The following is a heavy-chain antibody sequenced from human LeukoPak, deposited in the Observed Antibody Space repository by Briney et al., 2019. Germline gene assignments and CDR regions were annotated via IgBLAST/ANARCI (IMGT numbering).Heavy chain of an antibody. D-gene: IGHD2-21*02. CDR3: ARSPLAYCGGDCYAYFDY. J-gene: IGHJ4*02. V-gene: IGHV3-53*01. CDR1: GFTVSSNY. Sequence: GGSLRLSCAASGFTVSSNYMSWVRQAPGKGLEWVSVIYSGGSTYYADSVKGRFTISRDNSKNTLYLQMNSLRAEDTAVYYCARSPLAYCGGDCYAYFDYWGQGTLVTVSS. CDR2: IYSGGST.